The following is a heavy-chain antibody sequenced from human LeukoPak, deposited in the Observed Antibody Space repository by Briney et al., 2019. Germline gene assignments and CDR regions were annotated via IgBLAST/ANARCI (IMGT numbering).Heavy chain of an antibody. CDR2: IRYDGSIQ. CDR3: AKDKGWQLLYFDY. D-gene: IGHD1-26*01. J-gene: IGHJ4*02. Sequence: TGGSLRLSCAASGFTFSNYGIHWVRQAPGKGLEWVAFIRYDGSIQYYTDSVKGRFTISRDNSKNTLSLQMNSLRAEDTAVYYCAKDKGWQLLYFDYWGQGTLVTVSS. CDR1: GFTFSNYG. V-gene: IGHV3-30*02.